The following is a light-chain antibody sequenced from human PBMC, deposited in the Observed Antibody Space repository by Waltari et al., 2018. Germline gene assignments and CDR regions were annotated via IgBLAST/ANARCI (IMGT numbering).Light chain of an antibody. CDR1: QSVLLNSNNNNY. Sequence: DIVMTQSPDSLAVSLGERATINCKSSQSVLLNSNNNNYLPWYQQKPGQPPKLLIYWASTRESGVPDRISGSGSGTDFTLTISRLQAEDVAVYYYQQYHTPPQTFGQGTKVEIK. V-gene: IGKV4-1*01. CDR2: WAS. CDR3: QQYHTPPQT. J-gene: IGKJ2*01.